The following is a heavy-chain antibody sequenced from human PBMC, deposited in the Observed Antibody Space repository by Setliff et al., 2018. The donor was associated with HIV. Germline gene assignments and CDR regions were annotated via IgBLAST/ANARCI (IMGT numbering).Heavy chain of an antibody. CDR3: SVIDY. CDR1: GGSISSGSYY. Sequence: PSETLSLTCNVSGGSISSGSYYWSWIRQPAGKGLEWIGRIYTSGSTNYNPSLKSRVTISVDTSKNQFSLKLSSVTAADTAVYYCSVIDYWGRGTLVTVSS. CDR2: IYTSGST. V-gene: IGHV4-61*02. J-gene: IGHJ4*02.